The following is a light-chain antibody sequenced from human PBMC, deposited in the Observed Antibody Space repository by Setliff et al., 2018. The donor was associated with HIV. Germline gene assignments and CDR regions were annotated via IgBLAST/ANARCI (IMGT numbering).Light chain of an antibody. J-gene: IGLJ1*01. CDR3: CSYAGSGTYV. V-gene: IGLV2-23*02. CDR1: SSDVGFYNY. Sequence: QSALTQPASVSGSPGQSVTISCTGTSSDVGFYNYVSWYQQHPGKAPKLMIYEVSNRPSGVSDRFSGSKSGNTASLTISGLQAKDETDYYCCSYAGSGTYVFGTGTKVTVL. CDR2: EVS.